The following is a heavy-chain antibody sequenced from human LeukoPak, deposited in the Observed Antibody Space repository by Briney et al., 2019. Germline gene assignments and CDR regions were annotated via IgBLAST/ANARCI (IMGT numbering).Heavy chain of an antibody. J-gene: IGHJ4*02. CDR1: GFTFSSYA. CDR3: AKGGDGDYETQWKNYFDY. Sequence: PGGSLRLSCAASGFTFSSYAMTWVRQAPGKGLEWVSTINSSGGSGGSTYYADSVKGRFTISRDNSKNTLYLQMNSPRAEDTAVYYCAKGGDGDYETQWKNYFDYWGQGTLVTVSS. CDR2: INSSGGSGGST. D-gene: IGHD4-17*01. V-gene: IGHV3-23*01.